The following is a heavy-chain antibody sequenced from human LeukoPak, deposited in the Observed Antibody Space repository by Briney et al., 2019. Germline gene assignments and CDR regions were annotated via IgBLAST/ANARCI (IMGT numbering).Heavy chain of an antibody. J-gene: IGHJ3*02. CDR2: INAGNGNT. D-gene: IGHD3-22*01. V-gene: IGHV1-3*01. Sequence: ASVKVSCKASGYTFTSYAMHWVRQAPGQRLEWMGWINAGNGNTKYSQEFQGRVTMTRDTSISTAYMELSRLRSDDTAAYYCARDDGVIGVLITTSDAFDIWGQGTMVTVSS. CDR1: GYTFTSYA. CDR3: ARDDGVIGVLITTSDAFDI.